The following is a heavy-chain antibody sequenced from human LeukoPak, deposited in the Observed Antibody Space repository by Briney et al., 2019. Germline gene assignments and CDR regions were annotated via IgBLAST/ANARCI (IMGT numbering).Heavy chain of an antibody. J-gene: IGHJ6*03. CDR3: VRGTYHAYYMDV. Sequence: GGSLRLSCAASGFTFNNYWIHWVRQAPGKGLVWVSRVNPGGSIANFADSVKGRFTISRDNAKNTVYLQTSSLTAEDTAVYYCVRGTYHAYYMDVWGKGTTVTVSS. D-gene: IGHD3-16*01. CDR2: VNPGGSIA. CDR1: GFTFNNYW. V-gene: IGHV3-74*01.